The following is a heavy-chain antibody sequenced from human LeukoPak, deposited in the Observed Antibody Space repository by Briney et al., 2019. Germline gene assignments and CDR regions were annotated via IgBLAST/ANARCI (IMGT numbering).Heavy chain of an antibody. J-gene: IGHJ6*02. Sequence: GGSLRLSCAASGFTFSSYGIHWVRQAPGKGLEWVAVISYDGSNKYYADSVKGRFTISRDNSKNTLYLQMNSLRAEDTAVYYCAKDLGYSSGWYWFYYYGMDVWGQGTTVTVSS. CDR3: AKDLGYSSGWYWFYYYGMDV. D-gene: IGHD6-19*01. CDR1: GFTFSSYG. CDR2: ISYDGSNK. V-gene: IGHV3-30*18.